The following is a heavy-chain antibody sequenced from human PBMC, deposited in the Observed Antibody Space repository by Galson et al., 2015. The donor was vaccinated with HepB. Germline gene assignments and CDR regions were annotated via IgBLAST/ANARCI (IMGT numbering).Heavy chain of an antibody. D-gene: IGHD2-21*02. CDR3: ARGANCGRDCSLPSAWFDP. CDR1: GFTFRSYS. J-gene: IGHJ5*02. CDR2: ISGSSSYI. V-gene: IGHV3-21*01. Sequence: SLRLSCAASGFTFRSYSMNWVRQAPGKGLEWVTSISGSSSYIYYADSVKGRFTISRDNAKNSLYLQMNSLKAEDTAVYYCARGANCGRDCSLPSAWFDPWGQGTLVTVSS.